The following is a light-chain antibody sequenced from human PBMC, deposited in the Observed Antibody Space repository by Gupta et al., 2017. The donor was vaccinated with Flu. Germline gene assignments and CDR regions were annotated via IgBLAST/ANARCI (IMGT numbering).Light chain of an antibody. CDR3: QQSYSTPSRT. V-gene: IGKV1-39*01. J-gene: IGKJ4*01. Sequence: DIHMNQSPSSLSASVGDRVTITCRASQSISSYLNWYQQKTVKAPKILIYSASILQSWVAPRFIGSGSWTEVTTTISSLQHEDVATYYCQQSYSTPSRTFGGGTKVEIK. CDR2: SAS. CDR1: QSISSY.